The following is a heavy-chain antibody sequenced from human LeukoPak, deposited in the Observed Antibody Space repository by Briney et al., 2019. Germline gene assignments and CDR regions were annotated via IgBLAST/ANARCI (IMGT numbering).Heavy chain of an antibody. CDR2: ISYDGTSK. CDR1: GFTFNNAW. V-gene: IGHV3-30*18. D-gene: IGHD3-22*01. J-gene: IGHJ4*02. CDR3: ANGDNYDSSGYFGTPLY. Sequence: PGGSLRLSCAASGFTFNNAWMSWVRQAPGKGLEWVAVISYDGTSKFYADSVKGRFTISRDNSKNTLHLQMNSLRAEDTAVYYCANGDNYDSSGYFGTPLYWGQGTLVTVSS.